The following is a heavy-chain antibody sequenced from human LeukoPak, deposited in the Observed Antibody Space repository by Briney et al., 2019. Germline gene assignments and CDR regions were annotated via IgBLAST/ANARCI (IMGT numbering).Heavy chain of an antibody. CDR3: ARALGSLGYCSSTSCYIFDY. J-gene: IGHJ4*02. D-gene: IGHD2-2*02. V-gene: IGHV1-46*01. Sequence: ASVKVSCKASGYTFTSYYMHWVRQAPGQGLEWMGIINPSGGSTSYAQKFQGRVTMTRDTSTSTVYMELSSLRSEDTAVYYCARALGSLGYCSSTSCYIFDYWGQGTLVTVSS. CDR2: INPSGGST. CDR1: GYTFTSYY.